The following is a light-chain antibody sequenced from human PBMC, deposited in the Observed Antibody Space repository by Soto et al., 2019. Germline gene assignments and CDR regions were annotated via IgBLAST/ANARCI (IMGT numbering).Light chain of an antibody. V-gene: IGKV3D-15*01. CDR2: GAS. CDR3: QQYNNRHPIT. CDR1: QRVNSK. J-gene: IGKJ5*01. Sequence: ETGMTQSQASLSVSPGERVTLSCRASQRVNSKLAWYQQKHGQGPRLLIYGASTRATGSPARFCGSGSWTKYTLTISGLKSEDSAVYYYQQYNNRHPITFGQGTRLEIK.